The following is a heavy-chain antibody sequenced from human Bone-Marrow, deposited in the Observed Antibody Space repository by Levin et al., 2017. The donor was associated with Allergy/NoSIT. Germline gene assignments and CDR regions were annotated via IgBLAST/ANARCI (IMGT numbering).Heavy chain of an antibody. CDR2: ISSDSSTI. Sequence: PGESLKISCAASGFTFSTYSMNWVRQAPGKGLEWVSYISSDSSTIYYADSVKGRFTISRDNAKNSLYLQMNSLRAEDTAVYYCASPFDYWGQGTLVTVSS. CDR1: GFTFSTYS. V-gene: IGHV3-48*04. J-gene: IGHJ4*02. CDR3: ASPFDY.